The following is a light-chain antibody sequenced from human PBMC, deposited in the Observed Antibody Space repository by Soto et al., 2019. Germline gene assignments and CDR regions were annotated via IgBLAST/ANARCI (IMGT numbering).Light chain of an antibody. Sequence: QSVLTQPPSVSGAPGQRVTISCTGSSSNIGAGYDVHWYQRLPGTAPKVLIYGNNNRPSGVPDRFSGSKSGTSASLAITGVQAVDEAGYYCQSYDMSLSGSYVFGTGTKVNVL. CDR1: SSNIGAGYD. CDR3: QSYDMSLSGSYV. V-gene: IGLV1-40*01. J-gene: IGLJ1*01. CDR2: GNN.